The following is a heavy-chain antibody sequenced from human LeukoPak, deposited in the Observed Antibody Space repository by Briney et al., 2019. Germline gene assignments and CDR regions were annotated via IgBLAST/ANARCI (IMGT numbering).Heavy chain of an antibody. CDR2: ISAYNGNT. V-gene: IGHV1-18*01. CDR3: ARGHDYVWGSYRYTDYMDV. CDR1: GYTFTSYG. D-gene: IGHD3-16*02. J-gene: IGHJ6*03. Sequence: GASVKVSCKASGYTFTSYGISWVRQAPGQGLEWMGWISAYNGNTNYAQKLQGRVTMTTDTSTSTAYMELRSLRSEDTAVYYCARGHDYVWGSYRYTDYMDVWGKGTTVTVSS.